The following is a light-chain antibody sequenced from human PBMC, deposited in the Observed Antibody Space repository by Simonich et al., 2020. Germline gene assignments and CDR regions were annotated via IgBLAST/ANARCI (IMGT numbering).Light chain of an antibody. CDR1: QGISSA. J-gene: IGKJ3*01. CDR3: QQFNSYPFT. Sequence: AIQLNQSPSSLSASVGDRVTITCRASQGISSALAWYQQKPGKAPTLLIYDASSLESGVPSRFSGSGSGTDFTRTISSLQPEDFATYYCQQFNSYPFTFGPGTKVDIK. V-gene: IGKV1-13*02. CDR2: DAS.